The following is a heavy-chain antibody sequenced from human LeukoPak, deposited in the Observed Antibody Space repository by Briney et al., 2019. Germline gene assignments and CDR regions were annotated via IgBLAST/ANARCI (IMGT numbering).Heavy chain of an antibody. CDR2: MNPNSGNT. J-gene: IGHJ4*02. D-gene: IGHD1-26*01. V-gene: IGHV1-8*01. CDR1: GYTFTSYD. Sequence: ASVKVSCKASGYTFTSYDINWVRQATGQGLEWMGWMNPNSGNTGYAQKFQGRVTMTRNTSISTAYMELSSLRSEDTAVYYCAGSVGATVWFDYWGQGTLVTVSS. CDR3: AGSVGATVWFDY.